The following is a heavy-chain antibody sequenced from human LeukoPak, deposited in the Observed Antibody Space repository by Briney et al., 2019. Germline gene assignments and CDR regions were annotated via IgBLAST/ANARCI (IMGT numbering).Heavy chain of an antibody. CDR3: ARVGEKRWLHPTWYFDL. V-gene: IGHV4-39*07. D-gene: IGHD5-24*01. Sequence: KASETLSLTCTVSGGSISSSSYYWGWIRQPPGKGLEWIGSIYYSGSTYYNPSLKSRVTISVDTSKNQFSLKLSSVTAADTAVYYCARVGEKRWLHPTWYFDLWGRGTLVTVSS. CDR1: GGSISSSSYY. J-gene: IGHJ2*01. CDR2: IYYSGST.